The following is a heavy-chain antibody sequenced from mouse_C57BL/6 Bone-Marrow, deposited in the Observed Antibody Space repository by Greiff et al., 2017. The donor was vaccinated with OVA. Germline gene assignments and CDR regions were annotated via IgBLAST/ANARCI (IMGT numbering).Heavy chain of an antibody. CDR3: ARSGYYYAMDY. CDR1: GYTFTSYG. Sequence: QVQLQQSGAELARPGASVKLSCKASGYTFTSYGISWVKQRTGQGLEWIGEIYPRSGNPYYNEKFKGKATLTADKSSSTAYMELRILTSEDSAIYFCARSGYYYAMDYWGQGTSVTVSS. CDR2: IYPRSGNP. J-gene: IGHJ4*01. V-gene: IGHV1-81*01.